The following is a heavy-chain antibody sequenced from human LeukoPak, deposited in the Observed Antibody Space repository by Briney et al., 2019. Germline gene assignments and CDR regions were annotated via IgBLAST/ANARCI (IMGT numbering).Heavy chain of an antibody. V-gene: IGHV1-18*01. CDR3: ARDPPSRELDGSGSYDDAFDI. CDR1: GYTFTSYG. J-gene: IGHJ3*02. CDR2: ISDYKGNT. Sequence: GASLRVSCKASGYTFTSYGISWVRQAPGQGLDWMGLISDYKGNTNYAQKLKGRVTMTTDTSTSTAYMEMRSLRSDDTVVYYCARDPPSRELDGSGSYDDAFDIWGQGTMVTVSS. D-gene: IGHD3-10*01.